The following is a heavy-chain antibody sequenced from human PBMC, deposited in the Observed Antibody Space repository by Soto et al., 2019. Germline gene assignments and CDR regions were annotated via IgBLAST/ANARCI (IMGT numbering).Heavy chain of an antibody. D-gene: IGHD3-10*01. CDR3: ARVVYYYGSGSYLRGYYYYGMDV. CDR1: GGSFSGYY. Sequence: QVQLQQWGAGLLKPSETLSLTCAVYGGSFSGYYWSWIRQPPGKGLEWIGEINHSGSTNYNPSLKSRVTISVDTSKNQFSLKLSSVTAADTAVYYCARVVYYYGSGSYLRGYYYYGMDVWGQGTTVTVSS. J-gene: IGHJ6*02. V-gene: IGHV4-34*01. CDR2: INHSGST.